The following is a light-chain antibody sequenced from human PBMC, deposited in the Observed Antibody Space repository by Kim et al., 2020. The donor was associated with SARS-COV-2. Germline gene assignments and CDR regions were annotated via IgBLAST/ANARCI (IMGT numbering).Light chain of an antibody. J-gene: IGLJ2*01. V-gene: IGLV2-14*01. CDR3: SSYTRSTTVV. Sequence: GPSLTMSCTGTSSDVGGYNYVSWYHQHPGKAPKLIIYEVSRRPSGVSNRFSGSKYGNTASLTISGLQAEDEADYYCSSYTRSTTVVFGGGTQLTVL. CDR2: EVS. CDR1: SSDVGGYNY.